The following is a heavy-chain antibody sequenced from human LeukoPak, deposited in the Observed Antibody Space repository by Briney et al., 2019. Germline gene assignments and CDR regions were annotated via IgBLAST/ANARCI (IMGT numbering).Heavy chain of an antibody. Sequence: ASVNVSCKASGFTFIKFGITWVRQAPGQGLEWVGWISTYNGNTNYAQKFQGRVTMTRDTSISTAYMELSRLRSDDTAVYYCARVGYCSSTSCSNWFDPWGQGTLVTVSS. J-gene: IGHJ5*02. CDR1: GFTFIKFG. CDR3: ARVGYCSSTSCSNWFDP. CDR2: ISTYNGNT. D-gene: IGHD2-2*01. V-gene: IGHV1-18*01.